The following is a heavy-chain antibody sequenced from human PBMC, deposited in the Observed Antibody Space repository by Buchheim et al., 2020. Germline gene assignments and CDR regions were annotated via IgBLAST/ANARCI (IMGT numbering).Heavy chain of an antibody. CDR3: AKEDITIFGVVIIYYYGMDV. Sequence: QVQLVESGGGVVQPVRSLRLSCAASGFTFSSYGMHWVRQAPGKGLEWVAVISYDESNKYYADSVKGRFTISRDNSKNTLYLQMNSLRAEDTAVYYCAKEDITIFGVVIIYYYGMDVWGQGTT. D-gene: IGHD3-3*01. V-gene: IGHV3-30*18. CDR1: GFTFSSYG. J-gene: IGHJ6*02. CDR2: ISYDESNK.